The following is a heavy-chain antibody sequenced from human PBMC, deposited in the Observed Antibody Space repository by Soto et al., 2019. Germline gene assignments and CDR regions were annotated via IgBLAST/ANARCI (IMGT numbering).Heavy chain of an antibody. D-gene: IGHD3-22*01. V-gene: IGHV3-23*01. CDR3: AKPKEYYYDSSGYRAFYFDY. CDR1: GFTFSSYS. CDR2: ISGSGGST. Sequence: GSLRLSFAASGFTFSSYSISLVRQAPGKGLEWVSAISGSGGSTYYADSVKGRFTIYRDNTKNTLYLQMNSLRAEDTAVYYCAKPKEYYYDSSGYRAFYFDYWGQGTLVTGSS. J-gene: IGHJ4*02.